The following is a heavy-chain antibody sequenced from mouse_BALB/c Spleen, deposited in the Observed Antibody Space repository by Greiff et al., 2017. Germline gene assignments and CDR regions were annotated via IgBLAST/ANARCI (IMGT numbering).Heavy chain of an antibody. Sequence: EVMLVESGGGLVKPGGSLKLSCAASGFTFSSYAMSWVRQTPEKRLEWVASISSGGSTYYPDSVKGRFTISRDNAKNTLYLQMSSLKSEDTAMYYCTRDREGSSGYWGQGTSVTVSS. J-gene: IGHJ4*01. V-gene: IGHV5-6-4*01. CDR3: TRDREGSSGY. D-gene: IGHD3-1*01. CDR1: GFTFSSYA. CDR2: ISSGGST.